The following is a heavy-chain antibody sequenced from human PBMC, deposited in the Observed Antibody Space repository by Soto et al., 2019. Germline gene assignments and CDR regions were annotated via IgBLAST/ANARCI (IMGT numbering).Heavy chain of an antibody. CDR2: ISGKNGNT. CDR1: GYTFISHG. Sequence: QVQLVQPGVEVKKPGASVKVSCKASGYTFISHGISWVRQAPGQGHEWMGWISGKNGNTNYAQKLQGRVTLTTDTSTSTAYMERRSLRSDDTAVYYWARVSSSIVVVPDYGMDVWGQGTTVTVSS. D-gene: IGHD2-15*01. CDR3: ARVSSSIVVVPDYGMDV. V-gene: IGHV1-18*04. J-gene: IGHJ6*02.